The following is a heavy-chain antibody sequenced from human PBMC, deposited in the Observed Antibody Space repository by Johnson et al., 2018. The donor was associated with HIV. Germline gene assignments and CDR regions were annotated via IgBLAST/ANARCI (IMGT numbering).Heavy chain of an antibody. CDR3: GSGQGWGDAFDI. CDR2: IWSDGSNK. J-gene: IGHJ3*02. D-gene: IGHD3-16*01. V-gene: IGHV3-33*01. Sequence: QVQLVESGGGVVQPGRSLRLSCAASGFTFSSYGMHWVRQAPGKGLEWVAVIWSDGSNKYYADSVKGRFNISRDNSKNTLYLQLNSLRAEDTAVYYCGSGQGWGDAFDIWGQGTMVTVSS. CDR1: GFTFSSYG.